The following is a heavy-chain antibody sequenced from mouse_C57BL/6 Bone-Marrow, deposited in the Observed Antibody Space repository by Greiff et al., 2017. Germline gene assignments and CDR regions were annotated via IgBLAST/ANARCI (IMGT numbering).Heavy chain of an antibody. J-gene: IGHJ2*01. CDR1: GFSLTSYG. D-gene: IGHD2-2*01. CDR3: ARNCYGYDGEVYYFDY. V-gene: IGHV2-2*01. Sequence: VQLQQSGPGLVQPSQSLSITCTVSGFSLTSYGVHWVRQSPGKGLEWLGVIWSGGSTDYNAAFISRLSISKDNSKSQVFFKMNSLQADDTAIYYCARNCYGYDGEVYYFDYWGQGTTLTVSS. CDR2: IWSGGST.